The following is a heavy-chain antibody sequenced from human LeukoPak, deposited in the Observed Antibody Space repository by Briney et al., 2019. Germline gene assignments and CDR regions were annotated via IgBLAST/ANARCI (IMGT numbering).Heavy chain of an antibody. CDR3: ARLDKHTGSWLPDS. V-gene: IGHV4-59*08. Sequence: SETLSLTCIVSGGSISSYYWIWTRQPPGEGLEWIGYIYSSGTTYYNPSLQSRVTMSVDTSKNQFSLKLTSVTAADTAVYYCARLDKHTGSWLPDSWGQGTLVTVSS. D-gene: IGHD6-13*01. CDR2: IYSSGTT. J-gene: IGHJ5*01. CDR1: GGSISSYY.